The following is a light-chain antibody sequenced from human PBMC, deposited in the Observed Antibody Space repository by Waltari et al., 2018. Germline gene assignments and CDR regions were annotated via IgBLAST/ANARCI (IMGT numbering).Light chain of an antibody. J-gene: IGKJ1*01. Sequence: DIQMTQSPSTLSASVGDRVTITCRASQTIDNYLAWYQQKPGEAPKAMIYDASTLETGVPSRFSGSGFGTDFSLTISSLQPDDFATYWCQQYNIYSPQAFAQGTKVEVK. CDR1: QTIDNY. CDR2: DAS. CDR3: QQYNIYSPQA. V-gene: IGKV1-5*01.